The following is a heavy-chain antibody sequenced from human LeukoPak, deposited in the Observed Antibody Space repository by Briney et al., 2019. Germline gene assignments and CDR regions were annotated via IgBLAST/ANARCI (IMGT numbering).Heavy chain of an antibody. D-gene: IGHD4-17*01. J-gene: IGHJ4*02. CDR3: ARSIFYGDYAPWYYFDY. CDR2: ITPIFGTA. V-gene: IGHV1-69*05. Sequence: SVKVSCKASGGTFSSYAISWVRQAPGQGLEWVGGITPIFGTANYAQKFQGRVTITTDESTSTAYMELSSLRSEDTAVYYCARSIFYGDYAPWYYFDYWGQGTLVTVSS. CDR1: GGTFSSYA.